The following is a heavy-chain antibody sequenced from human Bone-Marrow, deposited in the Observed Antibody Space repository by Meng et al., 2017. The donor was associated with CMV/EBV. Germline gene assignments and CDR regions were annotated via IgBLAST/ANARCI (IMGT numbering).Heavy chain of an antibody. Sequence: GGSLRLSCAASGYIFTSYGLSWVRQAPGQGLEWMGWISAYNGNTNYAQNFQGRVTMTTDTSTSTAYMELRSLRSDDTAVYYCARGGTDYGDLGFESWFDPWGQGTLVTVCS. CDR3: ARGGTDYGDLGFESWFDP. CDR1: GYIFTSYG. V-gene: IGHV1-18*01. CDR2: ISAYNGNT. J-gene: IGHJ5*02. D-gene: IGHD4-17*01.